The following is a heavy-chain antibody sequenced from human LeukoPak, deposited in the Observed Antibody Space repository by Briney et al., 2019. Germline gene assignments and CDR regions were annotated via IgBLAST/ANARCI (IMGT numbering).Heavy chain of an antibody. D-gene: IGHD1-26*01. V-gene: IGHV4-4*07. Sequence: PSETLSLTCTVSGGSISGCYWSWIRQPAGKGLEWIGRIYNSESINYNPSLKSRVTMSIDTSKNQFSLKLNSVTAADTAVYYCARDRASGSYFEDAFDIWGQGTMVTVSS. CDR3: ARDRASGSYFEDAFDI. CDR1: GGSISGCY. J-gene: IGHJ3*02. CDR2: IYNSESI.